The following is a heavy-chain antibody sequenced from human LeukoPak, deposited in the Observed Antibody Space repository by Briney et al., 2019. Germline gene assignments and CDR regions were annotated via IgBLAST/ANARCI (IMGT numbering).Heavy chain of an antibody. Sequence: GGSLRLSCAASGFTFSSYGMHRVRQAPGKGLEWVAFIRYDGSNKYYADSVKGRFTISRDNSKNTLYLQMNSLRAEDTAVYYCAKDLLGYSYGLGYWGQGTLVTVSS. CDR3: AKDLLGYSYGLGY. V-gene: IGHV3-30*02. CDR1: GFTFSSYG. D-gene: IGHD5-18*01. J-gene: IGHJ4*02. CDR2: IRYDGSNK.